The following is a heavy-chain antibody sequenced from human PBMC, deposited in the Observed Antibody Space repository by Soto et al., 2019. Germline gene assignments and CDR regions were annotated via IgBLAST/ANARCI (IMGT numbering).Heavy chain of an antibody. CDR3: ARDPGAHTAMVTYGIKDNY. CDR1: GFTFSSYA. V-gene: IGHV3-30-3*01. CDR2: ISYDGSNK. J-gene: IGHJ4*02. Sequence: GGSLRLSCAASGFTFSSYAMHWVRQAPGKGLEWVAVISYDGSNKYYADSVKGRFTISRDNSKNTLYLQMNSLRAEDTAVYYCARDPGAHTAMVTYGIKDNYWGQGTLVTVSS. D-gene: IGHD5-18*01.